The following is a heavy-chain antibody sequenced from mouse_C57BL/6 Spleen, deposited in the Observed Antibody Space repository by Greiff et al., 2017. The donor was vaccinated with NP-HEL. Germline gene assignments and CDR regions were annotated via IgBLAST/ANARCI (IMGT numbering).Heavy chain of an antibody. D-gene: IGHD1-1*01. Sequence: QVQLKQPGTELVKPGASVKLSCKASGYTFTSYWMHWVKQRPGQGLEWIGNINPSNGGTNYNEKFKSKATLTVDKSSSTAYMQLSSLTSEDSAVYYCARLGTTVRYAMDYWGQGTSVTVSS. CDR3: ARLGTTVRYAMDY. CDR2: INPSNGGT. CDR1: GYTFTSYW. J-gene: IGHJ4*01. V-gene: IGHV1-53*01.